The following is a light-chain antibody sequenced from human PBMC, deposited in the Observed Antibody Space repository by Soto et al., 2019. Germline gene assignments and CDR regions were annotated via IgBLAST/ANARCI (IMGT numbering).Light chain of an antibody. Sequence: DIQMTQSPSTLSGSVWGIFTITCXASQTISSWLAWYQQKPGKAPKLLIYKASTLKSGVPSRFSGSGSGTEFTLTISSLQPDDFATYYCQHYNSYSEAFGQGTKVDIK. V-gene: IGKV1-5*03. J-gene: IGKJ1*01. CDR1: QTISSW. CDR3: QHYNSYSEA. CDR2: KAS.